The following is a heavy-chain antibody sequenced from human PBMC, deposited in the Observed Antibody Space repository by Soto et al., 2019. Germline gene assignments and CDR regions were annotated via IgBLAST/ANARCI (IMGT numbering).Heavy chain of an antibody. J-gene: IGHJ4*02. CDR3: TKDGYSSDWDPIDY. V-gene: IGHV3-23*01. CDR2: ISGSGGST. Sequence: GGSLRLSCAASGFTFSSYTMSWVRQAPGKGLEWVSAISGSGGSTYYADSVKGRFTISRDNSKNTLYLQMNSLGAEDTAVYYCTKDGYSSDWDPIDYWGQGTLVTV. CDR1: GFTFSSYT. D-gene: IGHD5-12*01.